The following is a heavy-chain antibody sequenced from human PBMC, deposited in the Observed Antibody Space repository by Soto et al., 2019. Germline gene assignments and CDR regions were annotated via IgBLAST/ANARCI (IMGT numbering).Heavy chain of an antibody. D-gene: IGHD3-9*01. Sequence: PVGSLRLSCAASGFTFSSYWMSWVRQAPGKGLEWVANIKQDGSEKYYVDSVKGRFTISRDNAKNSLYLQMNSLRAEDTAVYYCARDMIHTPGYFDWSPPLYGMDVWGQGTTVNVSS. V-gene: IGHV3-7*05. CDR1: GFTFSSYW. CDR3: ARDMIHTPGYFDWSPPLYGMDV. CDR2: IKQDGSEK. J-gene: IGHJ6*02.